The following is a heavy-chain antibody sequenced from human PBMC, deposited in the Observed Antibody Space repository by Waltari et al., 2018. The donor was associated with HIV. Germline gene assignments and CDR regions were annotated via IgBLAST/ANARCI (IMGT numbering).Heavy chain of an antibody. J-gene: IGHJ4*02. V-gene: IGHV3-30-3*01. Sequence: QEHLVKSGGAVVQPASCLRPSCAAPVFTTSCYNMFWVRPAPGKGLGWVAVISYDGSSENYADFVKGRFPISRDNSENTLYLQMHSLRPEDTAVYYCARGGKYGDYQYYFDSWGQGTLVTVS. CDR1: VFTTSCYN. CDR3: ARGGKYGDYQYYFDS. D-gene: IGHD4-17*01. CDR2: ISYDGSSE.